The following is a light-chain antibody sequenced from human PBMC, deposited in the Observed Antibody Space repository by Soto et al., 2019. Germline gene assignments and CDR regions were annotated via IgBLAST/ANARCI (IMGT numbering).Light chain of an antibody. CDR3: TSYAGSIHYV. Sequence: QSALTQPPSASGSPGQSVTISCTGTSSDVGGYNYVSWYQQHPGKAPKLMIYEVSKRSSGVPDRFSGSKSGNTASLTVSGLPAEDEADYYCTSYAGSIHYVFGTGTKVTVL. CDR1: SSDVGGYNY. CDR2: EVS. V-gene: IGLV2-8*01. J-gene: IGLJ1*01.